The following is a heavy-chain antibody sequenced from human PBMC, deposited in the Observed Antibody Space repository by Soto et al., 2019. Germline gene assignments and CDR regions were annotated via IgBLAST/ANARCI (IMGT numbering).Heavy chain of an antibody. CDR3: AKDAHTTIPVATAS. CDR1: GFTFSTYA. D-gene: IGHD6-19*01. V-gene: IGHV3-23*01. CDR2: ISNNGDRT. J-gene: IGHJ5*02. Sequence: EVQLLESGGGLAQPGGSLRLSCAASGFTFSTYAMTWVRQAPGKGLEWVSGISNNGDRTYYADSVKGRFTISRDNSKNTLFLQMNSLRAEDMAIYYCAKDAHTTIPVATASWGQGTLVSVSS.